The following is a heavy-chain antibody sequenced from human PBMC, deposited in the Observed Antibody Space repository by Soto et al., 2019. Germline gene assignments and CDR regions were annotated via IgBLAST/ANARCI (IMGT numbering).Heavy chain of an antibody. D-gene: IGHD4-17*01. J-gene: IGHJ4*02. V-gene: IGHV4-39*01. CDR3: ARHGGFNGDYVFDY. CDR1: GGSISSSSYY. CDR2: IYYSGST. Sequence: PSETLSLTCTVSGGSISSSSYYWGWIRQPPGKGLEWIGSIYYSGSTYYNPSLKSRVTISVDTSKNQFSLKLSSVTAADTAVYYCARHGGFNGDYVFDYWGQGTLVTVSS.